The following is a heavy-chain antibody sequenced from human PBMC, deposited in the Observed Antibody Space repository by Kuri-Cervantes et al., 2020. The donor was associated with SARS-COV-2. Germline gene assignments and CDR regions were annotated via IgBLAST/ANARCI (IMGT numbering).Heavy chain of an antibody. CDR1: GCTFSSYA. Sequence: SVKVSCKASGCTFSSYAISWVRQAPGQGLEWMGGIIPIFGTANYAQKFQGRVTITADESTSTAYMELSSLRSEDTAVYYCAKDLSIAAAGTHYYYGMDVWGQGTTVTVSS. CDR3: AKDLSIAAAGTHYYYGMDV. V-gene: IGHV1-69*13. J-gene: IGHJ6*02. CDR2: IIPIFGTA. D-gene: IGHD6-13*01.